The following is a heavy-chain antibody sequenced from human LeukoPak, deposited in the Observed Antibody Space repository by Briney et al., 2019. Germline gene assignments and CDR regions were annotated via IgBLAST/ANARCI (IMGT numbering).Heavy chain of an antibody. CDR3: TTSSYYYGSGSYRTVFDY. J-gene: IGHJ4*02. Sequence: GGSLRLSCATSGFTLSNAWMSWVRQAPGKGWEWVGRIKSITDTGTTDYAAPVKGRFTISRDDSKNTLYLQMNSLKTEDTAVYYCTTSSYYYGSGSYRTVFDYWGEGTLVTVSS. CDR2: IKSITDTGTT. D-gene: IGHD3-10*01. CDR1: GFTLSNAW. V-gene: IGHV3-15*01.